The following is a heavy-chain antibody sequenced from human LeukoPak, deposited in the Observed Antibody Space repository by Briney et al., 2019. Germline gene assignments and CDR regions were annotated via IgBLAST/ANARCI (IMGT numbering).Heavy chain of an antibody. V-gene: IGHV4-59*01. Sequence: PSETLSLTCTVSGGSISTYYWNWIRQPPGKGLEWIGYVYYTGSTNYNPSLKSRVTISVDTSKSQFSLNLSSVTAADTAVYYCAGDSSGYYYFHAFDIWGQGTMVTVSS. J-gene: IGHJ3*02. D-gene: IGHD3-22*01. CDR2: VYYTGST. CDR3: AGDSSGYYYFHAFDI. CDR1: GGSISTYY.